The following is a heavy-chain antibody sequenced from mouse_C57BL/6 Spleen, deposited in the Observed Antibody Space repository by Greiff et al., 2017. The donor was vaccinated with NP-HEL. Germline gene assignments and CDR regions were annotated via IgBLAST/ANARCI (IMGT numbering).Heavy chain of an antibody. CDR1: GFNIKHTY. CDR2: IDPANGNT. J-gene: IGHJ1*03. CDR3: ARGPRSLRYFDV. V-gene: IGHV14-3*01. Sequence: VQLQQSVAELVRPGASVKLSCTASGFNIKHTYMHWVKQRPEQGLEWIGRIDPANGNTKYAPKFQGKATITADTSSNTAYLQLSSLTSEDTAIYYCARGPRSLRYFDVWGTGTTVTVSS. D-gene: IGHD1-1*01.